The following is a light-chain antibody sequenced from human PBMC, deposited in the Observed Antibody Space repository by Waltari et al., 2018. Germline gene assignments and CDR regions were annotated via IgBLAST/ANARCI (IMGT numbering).Light chain of an antibody. CDR2: INSDGSH. J-gene: IGLJ3*02. CDR1: SGHSSNI. V-gene: IGLV4-69*01. Sequence: QLVLTQSPSASASLGASVKLTCTLDSGHSSNIVAWLQQQPEEGPRYLMKINSDGSHSKGDEIPDRFSGSSSGAERYLTIYSVQSEDEADYYCQTGGHGTWVFGGGTKLTVL. CDR3: QTGGHGTWV.